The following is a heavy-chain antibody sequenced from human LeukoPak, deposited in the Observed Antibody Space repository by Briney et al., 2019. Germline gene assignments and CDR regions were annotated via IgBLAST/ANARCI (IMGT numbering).Heavy chain of an antibody. V-gene: IGHV4-31*09. CDR2: IYYSGGT. CDR1: GGSISSGGYY. J-gene: IGHJ4*02. CDR3: AGYYGDSPPFDY. D-gene: IGHD4-17*01. Sequence: SQTLSLTCTVSGGSISSGGYYWSWIRQHPGKGLEWIGYIYYSGGTHYNPSLKSRVTISVDRSKNQFSLKLSSVTAADTAVYYCAGYYGDSPPFDYWGQGTLVTVSS.